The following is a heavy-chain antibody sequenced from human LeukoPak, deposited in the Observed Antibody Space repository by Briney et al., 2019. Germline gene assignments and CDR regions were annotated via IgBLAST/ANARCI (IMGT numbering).Heavy chain of an antibody. D-gene: IGHD2-2*02. CDR2: INPNSGGT. Sequence: ASVKVSCKASGYTFTSYGISWVRQAPGQGLEWMGWINPNSGGTNYAQKFQGRVTMTRDTSISTAYMELSGLRSDDTAVYYCARTYCSTTTCYTSNIYYYMDVWGKGTTVTVSS. CDR1: GYTFTSYG. CDR3: ARTYCSTTTCYTSNIYYYMDV. V-gene: IGHV1-2*02. J-gene: IGHJ6*03.